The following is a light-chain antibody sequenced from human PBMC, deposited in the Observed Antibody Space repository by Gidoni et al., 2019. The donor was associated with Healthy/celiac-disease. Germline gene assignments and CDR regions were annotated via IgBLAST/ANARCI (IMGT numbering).Light chain of an antibody. CDR1: SSNIGAGYD. CDR2: DNT. V-gene: IGLV1-40*01. CDR3: QSYDSSLRGYV. Sequence: QSVLTQPPSVYGAPGQRVTTSCTGSSSNIGAGYDVHWYQLLPGTATKRLNYDNTKLPSGVPDRFSGSKAGTSASLTITVLQAEDEADYYCQSYDSSLRGYVFGTGTNVTVL. J-gene: IGLJ1*01.